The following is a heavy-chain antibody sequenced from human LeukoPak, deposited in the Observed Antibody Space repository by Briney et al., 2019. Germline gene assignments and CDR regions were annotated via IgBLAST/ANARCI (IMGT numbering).Heavy chain of an antibody. Sequence: SETLSLTCTVSGGSISSGSYYWSWIRQPAGTGLEWIGRIYTSGSTYYNPSLKSRVTISVDTSKNQFSLKLSSVTAADTAVYYCARHGQQLVLAAFDIWGQGTMVTVSS. CDR2: IYTSGST. J-gene: IGHJ3*02. CDR3: ARHGQQLVLAAFDI. V-gene: IGHV4-61*02. CDR1: GGSISSGSYY. D-gene: IGHD6-13*01.